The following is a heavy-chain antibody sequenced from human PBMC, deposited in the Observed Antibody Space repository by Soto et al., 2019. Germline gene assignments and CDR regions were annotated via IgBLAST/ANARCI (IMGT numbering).Heavy chain of an antibody. CDR1: GGAFSGYY. D-gene: IGHD3-10*01. Sequence: SETLSLTCAVYGGAFSGYYWSWIRQPPGKGLEWIGEINHSGSTNYNPSLKSRVTISVDTSKNQFSLNLSSVTAADTAVYYCARVEGKLPLRLFVYWGPGTLVTVSS. J-gene: IGHJ4*02. CDR2: INHSGST. CDR3: ARVEGKLPLRLFVY. V-gene: IGHV4-34*01.